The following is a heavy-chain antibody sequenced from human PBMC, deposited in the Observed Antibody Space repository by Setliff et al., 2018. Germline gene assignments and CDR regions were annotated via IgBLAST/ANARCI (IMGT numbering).Heavy chain of an antibody. J-gene: IGHJ4*02. CDR1: GLPLINNG. CDR2: IRHDGTNK. V-gene: IGHV3-33*01. CDR3: ARDLSPYYGSGSYPYNFDY. Sequence: GSLRLSCAASGLPLINNGFHWVRQAPGKGLEWVAIIRHDGTNKYYADSVKGRFDISRDSSKNTVYLDMNSLRVEDTAVYYCARDLSPYYGSGSYPYNFDYWGQGTLVTVSS. D-gene: IGHD3-10*01.